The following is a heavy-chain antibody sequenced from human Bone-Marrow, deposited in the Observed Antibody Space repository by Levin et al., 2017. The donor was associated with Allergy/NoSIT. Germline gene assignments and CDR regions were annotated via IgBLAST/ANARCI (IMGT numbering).Heavy chain of an antibody. CDR2: ISTATGNT. CDR1: GYTFSHYG. CDR3: ARDRDYGSGTPPNY. Sequence: GASVKVSCKTSGYTFSHYGLSWVRQAPGQGLEWMGWISTATGNTDYSPRLQGRLTLTTDTSTTTAYMELRNLRSDDTGTYFCARDRDYGSGTPPNYWGQGTLVTVSS. D-gene: IGHD3-10*01. V-gene: IGHV1-18*04. J-gene: IGHJ4*02.